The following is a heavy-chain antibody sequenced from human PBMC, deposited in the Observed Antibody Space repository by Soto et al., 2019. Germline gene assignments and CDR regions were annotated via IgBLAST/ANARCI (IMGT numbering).Heavy chain of an antibody. Sequence: QVQLQESGPGLAKPSQTLSLTCTVSGGSISGGDFYWSWIRQPPGKGLEWIGFIYNSGNTYYNPSLKRRVSISKNTSKNPSSLKRRSVTAADTAMYYCARVVVPAAIVTNWFDPWGQGTLVTVSS. CDR3: ARVVVPAAIVTNWFDP. CDR1: GGSISGGDFY. CDR2: IYNSGNT. D-gene: IGHD2-2*01. V-gene: IGHV4-30-4*01. J-gene: IGHJ5*02.